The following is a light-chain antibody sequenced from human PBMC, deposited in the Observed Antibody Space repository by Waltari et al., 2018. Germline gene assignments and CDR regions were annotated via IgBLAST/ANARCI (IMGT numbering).Light chain of an antibody. V-gene: IGKV3-20*01. CDR1: QPVSSNY. J-gene: IGKJ5*01. CDR2: GVS. CDR3: QQYGSLIT. Sequence: EIVLTQSPGTLSLSPGERATLSCRASQPVSSNYLVWYQQKPGQAPRLLIYGVSTRATGIPDRFSGSGSGTDFTHTISRLEPEDFAVYCCQQYGSLITFGQGTRLEIK.